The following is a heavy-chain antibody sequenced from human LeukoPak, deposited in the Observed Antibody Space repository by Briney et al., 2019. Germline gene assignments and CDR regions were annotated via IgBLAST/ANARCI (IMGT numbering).Heavy chain of an antibody. CDR2: MHSSGST. Sequence: SETLSLTCTVSGGSISNYYWSWIRQPPGKGLEWIGCMHSSGSTTYNLSLKSRLTLSIDTSKNQLSLKMRSVTTADTAVYYCARDIRIVGATLYFDYWGQGTLVTVSS. CDR3: ARDIRIVGATLYFDY. D-gene: IGHD1-26*01. V-gene: IGHV4-59*01. CDR1: GGSISNYY. J-gene: IGHJ4*02.